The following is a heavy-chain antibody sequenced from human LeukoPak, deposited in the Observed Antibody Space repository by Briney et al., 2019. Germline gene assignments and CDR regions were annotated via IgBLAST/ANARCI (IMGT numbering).Heavy chain of an antibody. CDR3: ARGLYCSSTSCYTGNWFDP. D-gene: IGHD2-2*02. CDR1: GGSFSGYY. Sequence: SETLSLTCAVYGGSFSGYYWSWIRQPPGKGLEWTGEINHSGSTNYNPSLKSRVTISVDTSKNQFSLKLSSVTAADTAVYYCARGLYCSSTSCYTGNWFDPWGQGTLVTVSS. CDR2: INHSGST. V-gene: IGHV4-34*01. J-gene: IGHJ5*02.